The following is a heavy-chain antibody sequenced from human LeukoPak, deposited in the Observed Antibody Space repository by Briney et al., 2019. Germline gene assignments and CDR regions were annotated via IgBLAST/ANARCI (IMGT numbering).Heavy chain of an antibody. CDR2: ISGSGEST. CDR1: GFTFSNYA. V-gene: IGHV3-23*01. D-gene: IGHD1-20*01. Sequence: GGSLRLSCAASGFTFSNYAINWVRQAPGKGLEWVSGISGSGESTYYADSVKGRFTISRDNAKNSLYLQMNSLRAEDTAVYYCARELTGDALDIWGQGTMVTVSS. J-gene: IGHJ3*02. CDR3: ARELTGDALDI.